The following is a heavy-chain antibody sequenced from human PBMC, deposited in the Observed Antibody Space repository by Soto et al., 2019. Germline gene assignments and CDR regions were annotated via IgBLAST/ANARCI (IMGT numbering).Heavy chain of an antibody. CDR3: ARVWSGYYTGWFDP. V-gene: IGHV1-18*01. D-gene: IGHD3-3*01. CDR2: ISAYNGNT. Sequence: VASVKVSCKASGYTFTSYGISWVRQAPGQGLEWMGWISAYNGNTNYAQELQGRVTMTTDTSTSTAYMELRSLRSYDTAVYYCARVWSGYYTGWFDPWGQGTLVTVSS. J-gene: IGHJ5*02. CDR1: GYTFTSYG.